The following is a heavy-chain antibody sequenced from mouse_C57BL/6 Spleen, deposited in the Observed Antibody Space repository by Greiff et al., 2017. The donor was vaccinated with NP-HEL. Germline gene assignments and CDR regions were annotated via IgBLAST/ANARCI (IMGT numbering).Heavy chain of an antibody. V-gene: IGHV5-17*01. CDR1: GFTFSDYG. CDR3: AGLFAY. CDR2: ISSGSS. Sequence: EVKLVESGGGLVKPGGSLKLSCAASGFTFSDYGMHWVRQAPEKGLEWVAYISSGSSTISRDNAKNTLFLQMTSLRSEDTAMYYCAGLFAYWGQGTLVTVSA. J-gene: IGHJ3*01.